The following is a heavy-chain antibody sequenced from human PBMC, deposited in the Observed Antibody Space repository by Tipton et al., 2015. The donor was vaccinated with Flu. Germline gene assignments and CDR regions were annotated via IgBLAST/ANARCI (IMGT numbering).Heavy chain of an antibody. J-gene: IGHJ4*02. Sequence: QSEPEVKKPGASVKVSCKASGYTFIDFDINWVRQASGQGLEWMGWLNPQNGDTGYAQKFQGRVTMTRDTSINTAYMELNNLTPEDTAVYYCARMGAVAGDFWGQGMLVTVSS. D-gene: IGHD6-19*01. CDR3: ARMGAVAGDF. V-gene: IGHV1-8*01. CDR1: GYTFIDFD. CDR2: LNPQNGDT.